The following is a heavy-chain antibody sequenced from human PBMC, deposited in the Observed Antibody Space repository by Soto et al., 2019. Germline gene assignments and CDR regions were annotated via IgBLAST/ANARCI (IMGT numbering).Heavy chain of an antibody. CDR1: GYTFTSYA. V-gene: IGHV1-3*01. CDR2: INAGNGNT. CDR3: ARVLSWYALAVGYYYYGMDV. J-gene: IGHJ6*02. D-gene: IGHD6-13*01. Sequence: ASVKVSCKASGYTFTSYAMHWVRQAPGQRLEWMGWINAGNGNTKYSQKFQGRVTITRDTSASTAYMELSSLRSEDTAVYYCARVLSWYALAVGYYYYGMDVWGQGTTVTVSS.